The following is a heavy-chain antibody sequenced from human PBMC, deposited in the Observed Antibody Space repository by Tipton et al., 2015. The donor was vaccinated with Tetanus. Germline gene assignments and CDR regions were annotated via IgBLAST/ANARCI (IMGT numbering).Heavy chain of an antibody. V-gene: IGHV3-74*01. D-gene: IGHD4-23*01. J-gene: IGHJ6*02. CDR1: GIAFSSYW. Sequence: SLRLSCAASGIAFSSYWMHWVRQAPGKGLVWVSRINSDGSSTSYADSVKGRFTISRDNAKNSLYLQMNSLRAEDTAVYYCARDHGGNPKAYYYYYGMDVWGQGTTVTVSS. CDR2: INSDGSST. CDR3: ARDHGGNPKAYYYYYGMDV.